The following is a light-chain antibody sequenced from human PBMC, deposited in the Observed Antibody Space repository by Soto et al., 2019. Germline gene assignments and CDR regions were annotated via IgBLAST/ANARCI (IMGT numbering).Light chain of an antibody. J-gene: IGKJ4*01. CDR2: AAS. Sequence: DIQMTQSPSSLPASVGDRVTITCLASQSISSYLSWYQQKPGKAPKLLIFAASTLQGGVPPRFSGSGAGTDFTLTISSLQPEDFATYYCQQSYSSPLTFGGGTKVDIK. V-gene: IGKV1-39*01. CDR1: QSISSY. CDR3: QQSYSSPLT.